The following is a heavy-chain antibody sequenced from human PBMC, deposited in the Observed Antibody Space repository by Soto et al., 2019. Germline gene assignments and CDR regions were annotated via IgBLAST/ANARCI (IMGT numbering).Heavy chain of an antibody. Sequence: TLSLTCTDSGGSISTYYWSWIRQPPGKGLEWIGYINYSGSTKYNPSLKSRVTISVDTSKNQFSLKLSSVSAADTAVYYCARQRRGLIFGGFDPWGQGTLVTVSS. V-gene: IGHV4-59*01. D-gene: IGHD3-3*01. CDR3: ARQRRGLIFGGFDP. J-gene: IGHJ5*02. CDR2: INYSGST. CDR1: GGSISTYY.